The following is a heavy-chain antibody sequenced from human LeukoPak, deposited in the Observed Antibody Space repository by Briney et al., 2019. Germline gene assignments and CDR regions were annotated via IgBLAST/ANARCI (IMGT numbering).Heavy chain of an antibody. D-gene: IGHD2-15*01. CDR2: IIPIFGTA. J-gene: IGHJ3*02. Sequence: ASVKVSCKASGGTFSSYAISWVRQAPGQGLEWMGGIIPIFGTANYAQKFQGRVTITADKSTSTAYMELSSLRSEDTAVYYCARDCSGGSCHTNDAFDIWGQGTMVTVSS. V-gene: IGHV1-69*06. CDR1: GGTFSSYA. CDR3: ARDCSGGSCHTNDAFDI.